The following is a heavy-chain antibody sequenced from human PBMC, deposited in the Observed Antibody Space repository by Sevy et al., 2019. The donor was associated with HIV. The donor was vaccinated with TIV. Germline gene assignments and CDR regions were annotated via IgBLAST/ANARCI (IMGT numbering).Heavy chain of an antibody. CDR3: AYYDSSVLNYFEY. V-gene: IGHV3-23*01. CDR1: GFSFRTYA. CDR2: ISISGART. J-gene: IGHJ4*02. Sequence: GGSLRLSCAASGFSFRTYAMGWVRQAPGKGLEWVSEISISGARTNYADSVKGRFTISRDNSKNMLYLQMNSLRAEDMAVYYCAYYDSSVLNYFEYWGQGTLVTVSS. D-gene: IGHD3-22*01.